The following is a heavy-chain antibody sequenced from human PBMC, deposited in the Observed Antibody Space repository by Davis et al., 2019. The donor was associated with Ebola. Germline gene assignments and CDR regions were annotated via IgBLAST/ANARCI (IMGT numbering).Heavy chain of an antibody. CDR1: GYTFTSYG. J-gene: IGHJ6*02. CDR3: ARAGWLPLRGYYYYYGMDV. V-gene: IGHV1-18*04. D-gene: IGHD5-12*01. CDR2: ISAYNGNT. Sequence: AASVKVSCKASGYTFTSYGISWVRQAPGQGLEWMGWISAYNGNTNYAQKLQGRVTMTTDTSTSTAYMELRSLRSDDTAVYYCARAGWLPLRGYYYYYGMDVWGQGTTVTVSS.